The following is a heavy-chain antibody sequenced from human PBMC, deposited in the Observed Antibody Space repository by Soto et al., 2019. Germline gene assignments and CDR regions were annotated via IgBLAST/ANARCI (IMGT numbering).Heavy chain of an antibody. V-gene: IGHV4-59*01. Sequence: QVQLQESGPGLVKPSETLSLTCTVPGGSITSSYWSWIRQPPGKGLEWIGYIYYSGSTNYNPSLKSRVTISVDTSKNQFSLNLSSVTAADTAVYFCARGLRYFDWWGQGTLVTVSS. CDR3: ARGLRYFDW. CDR1: GGSITSSY. J-gene: IGHJ4*02. CDR2: IYYSGST. D-gene: IGHD3-9*01.